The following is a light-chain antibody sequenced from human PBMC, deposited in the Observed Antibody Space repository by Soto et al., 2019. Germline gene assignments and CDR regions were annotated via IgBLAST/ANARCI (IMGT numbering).Light chain of an antibody. V-gene: IGKV1-5*03. Sequence: DIQMTQSPSTLSASVGDRVTITCRASQSISSWLAWYQQKPGKAPKLLIYKASSLESGVPSRFRGSGSGTEFTLTISSLQPDDFATYYCQQYNSYTFGGGTKVEIK. J-gene: IGKJ4*01. CDR3: QQYNSYT. CDR2: KAS. CDR1: QSISSW.